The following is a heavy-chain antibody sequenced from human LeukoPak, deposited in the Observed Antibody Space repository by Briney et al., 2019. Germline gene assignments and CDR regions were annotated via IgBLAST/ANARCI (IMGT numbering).Heavy chain of an antibody. J-gene: IGHJ4*02. CDR2: INSDGSIT. D-gene: IGHD3-10*01. Sequence: SGGSLRLSCAASGFTFSSYWMHWVRQVPGKGLVWVSRINSDGSITTYADSVKGRFTISRDNAKNSLYLQMSSLRAEDTAVYYCARDRGGYNYGYCDYWGQGTLVTVSS. CDR3: ARDRGGYNYGYCDY. CDR1: GFTFSSYW. V-gene: IGHV3-74*01.